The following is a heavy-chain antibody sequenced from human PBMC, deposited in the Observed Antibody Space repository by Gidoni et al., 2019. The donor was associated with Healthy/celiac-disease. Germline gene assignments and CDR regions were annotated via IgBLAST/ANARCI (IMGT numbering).Heavy chain of an antibody. CDR1: GGSFSGYY. CDR3: ARALSIAAAGDDY. Sequence: QVQLQQWGAGLLKPSETLSPTCAVYGGSFSGYYWSWIRQPPGKGLEWIGEINHSGSTNYKPSLKSRVTISVDTSKNQFSLKLSSVTAADTAVYYCARALSIAAAGDDYWGQGTLVTVSS. J-gene: IGHJ4*02. D-gene: IGHD6-13*01. CDR2: INHSGST. V-gene: IGHV4-34*01.